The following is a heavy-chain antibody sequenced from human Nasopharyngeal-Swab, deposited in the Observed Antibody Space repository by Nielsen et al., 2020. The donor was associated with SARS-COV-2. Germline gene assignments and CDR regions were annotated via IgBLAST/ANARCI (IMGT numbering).Heavy chain of an antibody. J-gene: IGHJ4*02. CDR1: GCSLSSSSYY. Sequence: SETLSPTCPVSGCSLSSSSYYRGRIRQPPGKGLEWIGSIYYSGSTYYNPSLKSRVTISVDTSKNQFSLKLSSVTAADTAVYYCARLGMSVAGTGFDYWGQGTLVTVSS. CDR2: IYYSGST. V-gene: IGHV4-39*01. CDR3: ARLGMSVAGTGFDY. D-gene: IGHD6-19*01.